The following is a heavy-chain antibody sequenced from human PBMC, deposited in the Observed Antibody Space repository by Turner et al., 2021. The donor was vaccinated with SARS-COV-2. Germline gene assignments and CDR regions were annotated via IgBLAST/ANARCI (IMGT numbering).Heavy chain of an antibody. J-gene: IGHJ6*02. V-gene: IGHV4-4*07. D-gene: IGHD1-1*01. CDR2: IYTSGSA. CDR1: GGSISSYY. Sequence: QVQLQESGPGLVKPSETRSLTCSVPGGSISSYYWSWIRQPAGKGLEWIGRIYTSGSAKYNPSLQSRVTMSVDTSKNQVTLKLSSVTAADTAVYYCARHQGSTSGYDHGMNVWGQGTAVIVSS. CDR3: ARHQGSTSGYDHGMNV.